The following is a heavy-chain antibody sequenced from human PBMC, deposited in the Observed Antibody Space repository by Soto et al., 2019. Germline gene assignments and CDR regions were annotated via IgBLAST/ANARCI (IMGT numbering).Heavy chain of an antibody. CDR3: VRDRYSSSEWFDP. CDR1: GDSVSSNSAA. J-gene: IGHJ5*02. Sequence: SQTLSLTCAISGDSVSSNSAAWNWIRQSPSRGLEWLGRTYYRSRFFSDYAESVKSRIIINPDTSKNQFSLQLKSVTPEDTAVYYCVRDRYSSSEWFDPWGQGTPVTVSS. D-gene: IGHD3-22*01. V-gene: IGHV6-1*01. CDR2: TYYRSRFFS.